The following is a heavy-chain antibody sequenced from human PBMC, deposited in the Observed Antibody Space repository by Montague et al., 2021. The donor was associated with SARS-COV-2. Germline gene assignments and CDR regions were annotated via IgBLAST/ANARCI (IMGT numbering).Heavy chain of an antibody. CDR3: ARRGGGEVFARFMYWYFDV. Sequence: SETLSLTCSVSGGSINNYYWGWVRQSPGRGLEWIGYIYYSGSVTTSYNPSLKGRVSISVDTSENQFSLKLTSVTAADTAVYYCARRGGGEVFARFMYWYFDVWSRGSLVTVSS. V-gene: IGHV4-59*13. J-gene: IGHJ2*01. CDR1: GGSINNYY. CDR2: IYYSGSVTT. D-gene: IGHD2-21*01.